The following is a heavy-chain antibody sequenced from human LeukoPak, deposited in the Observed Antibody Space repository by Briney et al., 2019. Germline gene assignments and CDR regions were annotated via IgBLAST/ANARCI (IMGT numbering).Heavy chain of an antibody. D-gene: IGHD3-22*01. J-gene: IGHJ4*02. Sequence: SETLSLTCAVYGGSFSGYYWSWIRKPPGKGLEWIGEINHSGSTNYNPSLKSRVTISVDTSKNQFSLKLSSVTAADTAVYYCARGRVLRDYYDSSGYYPYYFDYWGQGTLVTVSS. CDR3: ARGRVLRDYYDSSGYYPYYFDY. CDR2: INHSGST. CDR1: GGSFSGYY. V-gene: IGHV4-34*01.